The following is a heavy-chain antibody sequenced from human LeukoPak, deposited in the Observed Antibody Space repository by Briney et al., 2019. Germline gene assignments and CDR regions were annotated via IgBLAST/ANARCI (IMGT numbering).Heavy chain of an antibody. CDR3: ARERSRYCSGGSCYSTDHDY. J-gene: IGHJ4*02. V-gene: IGHV4-39*07. Sequence: SETLSLTCTVSGGSISSSSYYWGWIRQPPGKGLEWIGSIYYSGSTYYNPSLKSRVTISVDTSKNQFSLKLSSVTAADTAVYYCARERSRYCSGGSCYSTDHDYWGQGTLVTVSS. CDR2: IYYSGST. CDR1: GGSISSSSYY. D-gene: IGHD2-15*01.